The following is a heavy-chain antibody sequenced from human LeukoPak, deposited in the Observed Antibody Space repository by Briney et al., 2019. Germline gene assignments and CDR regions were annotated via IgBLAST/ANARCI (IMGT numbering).Heavy chain of an antibody. D-gene: IGHD2-15*01. CDR2: IYTTGST. CDR1: SGSISSYY. Sequence: SETLSLTCTVSSGSISSYYWSWIRQPAGKGLEWIGRIYTTGSTNYSPSLKSRVTISVDTSKNQFSLKLSSVTAADTAVYYCARRRGRSYLAADGAFDIWGQGTMVTVSS. V-gene: IGHV4-4*07. J-gene: IGHJ3*02. CDR3: ARRRGRSYLAADGAFDI.